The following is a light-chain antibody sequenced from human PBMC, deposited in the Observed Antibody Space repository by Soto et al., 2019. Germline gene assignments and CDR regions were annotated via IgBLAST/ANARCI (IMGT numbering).Light chain of an antibody. CDR1: QGIGNY. V-gene: IGKV1-27*01. Sequence: DIQMTQSPSSLSASIGVRVTITCRASQGIGNYLAWYQQKPGKVPKLLIYAASSLQSGVPSRFSGSGSGTDFTLTIRGLQPEDVATYYCQKYNGALWAFGQGTKVEVK. J-gene: IGKJ1*01. CDR3: QKYNGALWA. CDR2: AAS.